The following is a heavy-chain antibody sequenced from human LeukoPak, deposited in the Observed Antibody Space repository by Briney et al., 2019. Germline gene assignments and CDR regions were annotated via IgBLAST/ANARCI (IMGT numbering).Heavy chain of an antibody. Sequence: PGGSLRLSCAASGFTFSSYEMNWVRQAPGKGLEWVSYISSSGSTIYYADSVKGRFTISRDNAKNSLYLQMNSLRAEDTAVYYCARGPNFGVANNWFDPWGQGTLVTVSS. CDR3: ARGPNFGVANNWFDP. D-gene: IGHD3-3*01. CDR1: GFTFSSYE. V-gene: IGHV3-48*03. J-gene: IGHJ5*02. CDR2: ISSSGSTI.